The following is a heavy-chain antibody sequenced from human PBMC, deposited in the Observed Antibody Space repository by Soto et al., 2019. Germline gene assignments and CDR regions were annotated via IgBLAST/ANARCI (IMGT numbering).Heavy chain of an antibody. Sequence: QVQLQESGPGLVKPSQTLSLTCTVSGGSISSGDYYWSWIRQPPGKGLEWIGYIYYSGSTYYNPALKIRVTISVDTSKNALSLELSSVTDAAPAVYYCASEAAPKGKDYWGQGTLVTVSA. CDR1: GGSISSGDYY. V-gene: IGHV4-30-4*01. J-gene: IGHJ4*02. CDR2: IYYSGST. D-gene: IGHD3-10*01. CDR3: ASEAAPKGKDY.